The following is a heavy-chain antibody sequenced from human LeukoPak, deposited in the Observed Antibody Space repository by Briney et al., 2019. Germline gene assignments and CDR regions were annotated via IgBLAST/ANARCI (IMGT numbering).Heavy chain of an antibody. CDR3: ARSKDYGDWATDY. J-gene: IGHJ4*02. CDR1: GGSISSSSYY. D-gene: IGHD4-17*01. V-gene: IGHV4-61*02. CDR2: IYTSGST. Sequence: SETLSLTCTVSGGSISSSSYYWSWIRQPAGKGLEWIGRIYTSGSTNYNPSLKSRVTMSVDTSKNQFSLKLSSVTAADTAVYYCARSKDYGDWATDYWGQGTLVTVSS.